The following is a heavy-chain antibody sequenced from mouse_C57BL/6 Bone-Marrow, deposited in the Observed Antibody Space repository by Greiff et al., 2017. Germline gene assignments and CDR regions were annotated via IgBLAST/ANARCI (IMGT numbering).Heavy chain of an antibody. V-gene: IGHV1-55*01. CDR2: MYPGSGST. J-gene: IGHJ2*01. Sequence: QVQLQQPGAELVKPGASVKMSCKASGYTFTSYWITWVKQRPGQGLEWIGDMYPGSGSTNYNEKFKSKAKLTLDTSFSTAYMQRSSLTSEDSAVYYCARDFFFDYWGQGTTLTVSS. CDR3: ARDFFFDY. CDR1: GYTFTSYW.